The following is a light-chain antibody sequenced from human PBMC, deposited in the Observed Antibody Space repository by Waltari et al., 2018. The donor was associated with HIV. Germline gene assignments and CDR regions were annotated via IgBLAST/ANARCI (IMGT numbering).Light chain of an antibody. CDR1: SSDIGYYDY. Sequence: QSALTQPASVSGSPGQSIVLPCTGSSSDIGYYDYASWYQQYPGQAPKALIYEVTSRPSGTSSRFSCSKSATTAFLAISKLQTDDEADYFCSSYTRRGTVVFGGGTRLTVL. J-gene: IGLJ2*01. V-gene: IGLV2-14*01. CDR3: SSYTRRGTVV. CDR2: EVT.